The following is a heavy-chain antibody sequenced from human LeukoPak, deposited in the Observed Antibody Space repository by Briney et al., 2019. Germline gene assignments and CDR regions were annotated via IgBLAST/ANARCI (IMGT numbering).Heavy chain of an antibody. CDR3: AKDCTNGVRHPVYGMDV. Sequence: SETLSLTCAVYGGSFSGYYWSWIRQPPGKGLEWIGEINHSGSTNYDPSLKSRVTISVDTSKNQFSLKLSSVTAADTAVYYCAKDCTNGVRHPVYGMDVWGQGTTVTVSS. CDR1: GGSFSGYY. CDR2: INHSGST. D-gene: IGHD2-8*01. V-gene: IGHV4-34*01. J-gene: IGHJ6*02.